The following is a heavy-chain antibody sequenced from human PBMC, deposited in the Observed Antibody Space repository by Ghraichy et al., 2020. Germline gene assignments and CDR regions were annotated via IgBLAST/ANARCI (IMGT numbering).Heavy chain of an antibody. J-gene: IGHJ6*03. V-gene: IGHV3-33*01. D-gene: IGHD3-3*01. CDR3: ARDARITIFGASPYYYMDV. Sequence: GGSLRLSCAASGFTFSSYGMHWVRQAPGKGLEWVAVIWYDGSNKYYADSVKGRFTISRDNSKNTLYLQMNSLRAEDTAVYYCARDARITIFGASPYYYMDVWGKGTTVTVSS. CDR1: GFTFSSYG. CDR2: IWYDGSNK.